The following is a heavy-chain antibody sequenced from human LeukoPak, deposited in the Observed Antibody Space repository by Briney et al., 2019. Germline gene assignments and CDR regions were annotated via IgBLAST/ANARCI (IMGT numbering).Heavy chain of an antibody. CDR3: ARDAYSNRYYYYYMDV. CDR2: ISAYNGNT. V-gene: IGHV1-18*01. Sequence: ASVKVSCKASGYTFTSCGISWVRQAPGQGLEWMGWISAYNGNTNYAQKLQGRVTMTTDTSTSTAYMELRSLRSDDTAVYYCARDAYSNRYYYYYMDVWGKGTTVTVSS. J-gene: IGHJ6*03. CDR1: GYTFTSCG. D-gene: IGHD4-11*01.